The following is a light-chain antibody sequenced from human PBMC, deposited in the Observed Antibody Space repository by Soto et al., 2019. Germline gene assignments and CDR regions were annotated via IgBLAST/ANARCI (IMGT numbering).Light chain of an antibody. CDR1: QSISNN. V-gene: IGKV3-15*01. CDR3: QQYNDWPPLT. Sequence: EIVMTQSPATLSVSPGEGATLSCRASQSISNNVAWYQQKPGQAPRLLLYGASTRATGIPARFTASGSGTEFTLTISSLQSEDVAVYYCQQYNDWPPLTFGGGTKVDIK. J-gene: IGKJ4*01. CDR2: GAS.